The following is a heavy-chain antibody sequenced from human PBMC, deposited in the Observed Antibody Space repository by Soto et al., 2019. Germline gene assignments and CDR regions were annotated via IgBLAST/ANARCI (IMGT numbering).Heavy chain of an antibody. J-gene: IGHJ6*02. Sequence: QVQLVQSGAEVKKPGASVKVSCKASGYTLTSYDINWVRQATGQGLEWMGWMNPNSGNTGYAQKFQGRVTMTRHTSLSTAYKELSSLRSEDTAVYYCAREKTSYGMDVWGQGTTVTVSS. CDR1: GYTLTSYD. CDR2: MNPNSGNT. CDR3: AREKTSYGMDV. V-gene: IGHV1-8*01.